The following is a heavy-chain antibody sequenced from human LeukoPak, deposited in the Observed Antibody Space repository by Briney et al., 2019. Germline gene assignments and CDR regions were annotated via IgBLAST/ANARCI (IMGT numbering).Heavy chain of an antibody. V-gene: IGHV3-11*04. CDR3: ARDPRTVRI. CDR2: ISGNGGVI. D-gene: IGHD1-1*01. CDR1: GFTFSDNY. J-gene: IGHJ4*02. Sequence: PRGSLRLSCAASGFTFSDNYMTWVCPAPGKGLEWRSYISGNGGVIQYADSVKGRFTISRATAKNLLYLQMDSLRVYDTAIYYCARDPRTVRIWGQGTLVTVSS.